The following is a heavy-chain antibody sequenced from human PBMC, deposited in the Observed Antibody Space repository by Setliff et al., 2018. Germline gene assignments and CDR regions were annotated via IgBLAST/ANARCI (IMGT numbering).Heavy chain of an antibody. D-gene: IGHD3-10*01. Sequence: SETLSLTCTVSGGSITSYYWSWIRQPVGKGLEWIGRIYANGNTNYNSSLKSRVTMSVDTSKNQFSLRLSSVTAADTAIYYCVRKRGGMVRGALNYYYGMDVWGQGTTVTVSS. V-gene: IGHV4-4*07. CDR3: VRKRGGMVRGALNYYYGMDV. CDR1: GGSITSYY. J-gene: IGHJ6*02. CDR2: IYANGNT.